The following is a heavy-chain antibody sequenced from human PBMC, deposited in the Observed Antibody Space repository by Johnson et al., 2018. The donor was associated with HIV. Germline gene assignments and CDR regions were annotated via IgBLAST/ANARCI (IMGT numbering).Heavy chain of an antibody. CDR2: ISWNGGNI. CDR3: ASDWGSGAFDI. V-gene: IGHV3-9*01. Sequence: VQLVESGGGLIQPGGSLRLSCAASGFTFDDYAMHWVRQAPGKGLEWVSGISWNGGNIGYADSVKGRFTISRDNAKNSLYLQMNSLRAEDTAVYYCASDWGSGAFDIWGQGTMVTVSS. CDR1: GFTFDDYA. J-gene: IGHJ3*02. D-gene: IGHD7-27*01.